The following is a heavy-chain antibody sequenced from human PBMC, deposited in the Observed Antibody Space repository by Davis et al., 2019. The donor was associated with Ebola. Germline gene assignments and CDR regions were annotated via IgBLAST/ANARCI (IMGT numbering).Heavy chain of an antibody. V-gene: IGHV3-64D*08. D-gene: IGHD6-19*01. Sequence: GGSLRLSCSASGFTFSSYAMHWVRQAPGKGLEYVSAISSNGGSTYYADSVKGRFTISRDNSKNTLYFQMSSLRAEDTAVYYCVKDLYSSGWYGDYWGQGTLVTVSS. CDR3: VKDLYSSGWYGDY. CDR2: ISSNGGST. CDR1: GFTFSSYA. J-gene: IGHJ4*02.